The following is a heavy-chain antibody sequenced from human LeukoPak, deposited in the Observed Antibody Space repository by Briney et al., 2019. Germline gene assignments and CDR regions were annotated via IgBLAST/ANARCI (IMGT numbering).Heavy chain of an antibody. CDR2: ISYDGSNK. J-gene: IGHJ4*02. Sequence: SGRSLRLSCAASGFTFSSYAMHWVRQAPGKGLEWVAVISYDGSNKYYADSVKGRFTISRDNSKNTLYLQMNSLRAEDTAVYYCARVRGGNFHYFDYWGQGTLVTVSS. CDR3: ARVRGGNFHYFDY. D-gene: IGHD4-23*01. CDR1: GFTFSSYA. V-gene: IGHV3-30-3*01.